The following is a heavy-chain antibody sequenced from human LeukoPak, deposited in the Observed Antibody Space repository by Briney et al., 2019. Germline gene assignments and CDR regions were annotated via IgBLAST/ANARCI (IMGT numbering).Heavy chain of an antibody. Sequence: ASVKVSCKASGYTFTSYGISWVRQAPGQGLEWMGWISAYNGNTNYAQKLQGRVTMTTDTSTSTAYMELRSLRSDDTAVHYCAGITYGSGSYVPDAFDIWGQGTMVTVSS. V-gene: IGHV1-18*01. D-gene: IGHD3-10*01. CDR1: GYTFTSYG. J-gene: IGHJ3*02. CDR2: ISAYNGNT. CDR3: AGITYGSGSYVPDAFDI.